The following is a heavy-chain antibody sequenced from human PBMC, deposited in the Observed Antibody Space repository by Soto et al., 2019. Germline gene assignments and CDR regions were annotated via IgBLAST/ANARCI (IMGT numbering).Heavy chain of an antibody. CDR3: AKAERHYDILTGYYDLNWFDP. D-gene: IGHD3-9*01. Sequence: EVQLLESGGGLVQPGGSLRLSCAASGFTFSSYAMSWVRQAPGKGLEWVSAISGSGGSTYYADSVKGRFTISRDNSKNTLYLQMNSLRAEDTAVYYCAKAERHYDILTGYYDLNWFDPWGQGTLFTVSS. V-gene: IGHV3-23*01. J-gene: IGHJ5*02. CDR2: ISGSGGST. CDR1: GFTFSSYA.